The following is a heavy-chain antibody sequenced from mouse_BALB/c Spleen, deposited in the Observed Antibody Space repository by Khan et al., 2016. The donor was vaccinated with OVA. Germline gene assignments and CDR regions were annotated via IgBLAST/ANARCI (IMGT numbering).Heavy chain of an antibody. CDR2: IWSDGST. V-gene: IGHV2-6-1*01. CDR1: GFSLTNYG. CDR3: ARQPYYHYNIMDY. J-gene: IGHJ4*01. Sequence: QMQLKQSGPGLVAPSQSLSITCTISGFSLTNYGVHWVRQPPGKGLEWLVVIWSDGSTTYNSALKSRLSISKDNSKSQVFLKINSLQTDDTAMYFCARQPYYHYNIMDYWGQGTSVTVSS. D-gene: IGHD2-10*01.